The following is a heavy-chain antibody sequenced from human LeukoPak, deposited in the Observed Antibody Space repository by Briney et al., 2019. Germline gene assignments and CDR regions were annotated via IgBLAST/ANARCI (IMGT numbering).Heavy chain of an antibody. CDR1: GYSFTSYW. J-gene: IGHJ4*02. CDR3: ARAEVYYDSSGYADY. V-gene: IGHV5-51*01. D-gene: IGHD3-22*01. Sequence: GESLKISCKGSGYSFTSYWIGWVRQMPGKGLEWMGIIYPGDSDTGYSPSFQGQVTISADKSISTAYLQWSSLKASDTAMYYCARAEVYYDSSGYADYWGQGTLVTVSS. CDR2: IYPGDSDT.